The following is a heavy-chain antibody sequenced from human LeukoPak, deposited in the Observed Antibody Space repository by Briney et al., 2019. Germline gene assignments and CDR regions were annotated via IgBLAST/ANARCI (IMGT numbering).Heavy chain of an antibody. CDR1: GGSFSDYY. J-gene: IGHJ4*02. V-gene: IGHV4-34*01. CDR3: VTVNYDILTGHSSRGDSDY. CDR2: INHSGST. D-gene: IGHD3-9*01. Sequence: PSETLSLTCAVYGGSFSDYYWSWIRQPPGKGLEWIGEINHSGSTNYNPSLKSRVTISLDTSKNQFSLKLSSVTAADTAVYYCVTVNYDILTGHSSRGDSDYWGQGTLVTVSS.